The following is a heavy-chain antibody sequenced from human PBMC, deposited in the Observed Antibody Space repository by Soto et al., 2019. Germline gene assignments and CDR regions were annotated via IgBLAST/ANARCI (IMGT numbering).Heavy chain of an antibody. CDR3: ARHVPAAGYYYGMDV. J-gene: IGHJ6*02. CDR1: GGTFSSYA. D-gene: IGHD2-2*01. V-gene: IGHV1-69*12. CDR2: IIPIFGTA. Sequence: QVQLVQSGAEVKKPGSSVKVSCKASGGTFSSYAISWVRQAPGQGLEWMGGIIPIFGTADYAQKFQGRATITADASTSTAYMELSSLRSEDTAVYYCARHVPAAGYYYGMDVWGQGTTVTVSS.